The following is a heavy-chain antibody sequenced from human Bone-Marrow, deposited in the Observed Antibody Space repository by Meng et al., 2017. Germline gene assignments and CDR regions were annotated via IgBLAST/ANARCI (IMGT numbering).Heavy chain of an antibody. D-gene: IGHD7-27*01. CDR3: ARDDWGPIGY. J-gene: IGHJ4*02. V-gene: IGHV3-33*08. Sequence: QVQLGEAGGGLVKLGGPLRPSCAGSGFTFSRYGMHWVRQAPGKGLEWVAVIWYDGSNKYYADSVKGRFTIPRDNSKNTLYLQMNSLRAEDTAVYYCARDDWGPIGYWGQGTLVTVSS. CDR1: GFTFSRYG. CDR2: IWYDGSNK.